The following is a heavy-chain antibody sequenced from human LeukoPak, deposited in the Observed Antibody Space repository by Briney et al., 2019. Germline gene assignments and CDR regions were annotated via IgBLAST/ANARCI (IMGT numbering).Heavy chain of an antibody. CDR1: GFTFSSYA. CDR3: ARGSGYCSGGSCRNWFDP. V-gene: IGHV3-30-3*01. J-gene: IGHJ5*02. CDR2: ISYDGSNK. Sequence: PGGSLRLSCAASGFTFSSYAMHWVRQAPGKGLEWVAVISYDGSNKYYADSVKGRFTISRDNSKNTLYLQMNSLRAEDTAVYYCARGSGYCSGGSCRNWFDPWGQGTLVTVSS. D-gene: IGHD2-15*01.